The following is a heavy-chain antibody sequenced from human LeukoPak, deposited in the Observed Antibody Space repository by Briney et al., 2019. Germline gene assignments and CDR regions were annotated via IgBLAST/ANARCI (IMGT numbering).Heavy chain of an antibody. D-gene: IGHD3-22*01. CDR1: GFTFSSYS. V-gene: IGHV3-23*01. CDR3: AKETITMIVVVIATSFDY. Sequence: PGGSLRLSCAASGFTFSSYSMNWVRQAPGKGLEWVSAISGSGGSTFYADSVKGRFTISRDNSKNTLYLQMNSLRAEDTAVYYCAKETITMIVVVIATSFDYWGQGTLVTVSS. CDR2: ISGSGGST. J-gene: IGHJ4*02.